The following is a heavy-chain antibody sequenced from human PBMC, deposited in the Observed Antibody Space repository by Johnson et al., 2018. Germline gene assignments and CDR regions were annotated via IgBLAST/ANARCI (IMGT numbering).Heavy chain of an antibody. D-gene: IGHD4-17*01. V-gene: IGHV4-39*01. Sequence: QVQLQESGPGLVKPSEILSLPCTVSGASISSSSFYWGWIRQPPGKGLEWIGSVYYSGSTYYNPSLQSRVTISVDMSMNQVSLKLTSVTAADTAVYYCAKHRGDGDFQDAFDIWGLGTTVTVSS. CDR3: AKHRGDGDFQDAFDI. CDR2: VYYSGST. J-gene: IGHJ3*02. CDR1: GASISSSSFY.